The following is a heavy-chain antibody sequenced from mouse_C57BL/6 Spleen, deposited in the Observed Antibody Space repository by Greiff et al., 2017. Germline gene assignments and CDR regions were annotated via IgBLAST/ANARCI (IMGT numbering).Heavy chain of an antibody. Sequence: QVQLQQSGAELVKPGASVKLSCKASGYTFTEYTIHWVKQRSGQGLEWIGWFYPGSGGIRYNEKFKDKATLTADKSSSTVYMELSRLTSEDSGVYLCARHEVDSTAPLDWYFDVWGTGTTVTVSS. CDR2: FYPGSGGI. V-gene: IGHV1-62-2*01. CDR3: ARHEVDSTAPLDWYFDV. D-gene: IGHD3-1*01. J-gene: IGHJ1*03. CDR1: GYTFTEYT.